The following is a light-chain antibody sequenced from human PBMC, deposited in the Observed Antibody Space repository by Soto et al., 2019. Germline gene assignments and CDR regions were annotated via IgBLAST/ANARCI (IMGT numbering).Light chain of an antibody. Sequence: QSALTQPASVSGSPGQSITMSCTGTNSDVGGYNFVSWYQQHPGKAPKIIIYDVSNRPSGVSNRFSGSKSGNTASLTISGLQGEDEVDYYCSSYTSISTLVFGTGTKVTVL. V-gene: IGLV2-14*03. CDR1: NSDVGGYNF. J-gene: IGLJ1*01. CDR3: SSYTSISTLV. CDR2: DVS.